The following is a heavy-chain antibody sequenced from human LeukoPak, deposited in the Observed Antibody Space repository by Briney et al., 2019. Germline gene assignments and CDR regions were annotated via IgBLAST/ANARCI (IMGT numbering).Heavy chain of an antibody. D-gene: IGHD3-10*01. J-gene: IGHJ6*03. CDR2: IYTSGTT. Sequence: PSQTLSLTCTVSGGSISSGSNYWNWIRQPAGKGLEWIGRIYTSGTTDHNPSLKSRVTISVDTSKNQFSLKLSSVTAADTAVYYCAREARGVPYYYYMDVWGKGTTVTVSS. CDR1: GGSISSGSNY. V-gene: IGHV4-61*02. CDR3: AREARGVPYYYYMDV.